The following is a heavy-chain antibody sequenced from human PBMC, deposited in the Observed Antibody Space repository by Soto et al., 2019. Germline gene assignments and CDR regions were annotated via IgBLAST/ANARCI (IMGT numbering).Heavy chain of an antibody. V-gene: IGHV4-30-4*01. CDR2: IYYSGST. D-gene: IGHD3-22*01. CDR1: GGSISSGDYY. Sequence: QVQLQESGPGLVKPSQTLSLTCTVSGGSISSGDYYWSWIRQPPGKGLEWIGYIYYSGSTYYNPSLKSRVTISVDTSKNQFSLKLSSVTAADTAVYYCARSSGGGITMIVVVPPYFDYWGQGTLVTVSS. J-gene: IGHJ4*02. CDR3: ARSSGGGITMIVVVPPYFDY.